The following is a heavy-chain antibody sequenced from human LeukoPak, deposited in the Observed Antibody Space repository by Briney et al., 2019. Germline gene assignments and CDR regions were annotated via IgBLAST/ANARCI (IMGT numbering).Heavy chain of an antibody. CDR2: IYYSGST. V-gene: IGHV4-31*03. CDR3: ARDSAGSRPGGGGFDY. Sequence: PSETLSLTCTVSGGSISSGGYYWSWIRQHPGKGLEWIGYIYYSGSTYYNPSLKSRVTISVDTSKNQFSLKLSSVTAADTAVYYCARDSAGSRPGGGGFDYWGQGTLVTVSS. D-gene: IGHD2-2*01. CDR1: GGSISSGGYY. J-gene: IGHJ4*02.